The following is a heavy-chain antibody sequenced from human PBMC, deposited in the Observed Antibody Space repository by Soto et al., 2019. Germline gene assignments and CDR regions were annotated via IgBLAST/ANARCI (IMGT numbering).Heavy chain of an antibody. J-gene: IGHJ4*02. Sequence: EVQLWESGGGLVQPGGSLSLSCAVSGFTFSSHFMGWVRQAPGKGLEWVSAISGTGGTSYADSVKGRFTISRDNSKNALYLQMNNLRDEDTAVYYCAKDRRGAYCSGGICYSPGYWGQGTLVIVSS. CDR3: AKDRRGAYCSGGICYSPGY. CDR2: ISGTGGT. CDR1: GFTFSSHF. V-gene: IGHV3-23*01. D-gene: IGHD2-15*01.